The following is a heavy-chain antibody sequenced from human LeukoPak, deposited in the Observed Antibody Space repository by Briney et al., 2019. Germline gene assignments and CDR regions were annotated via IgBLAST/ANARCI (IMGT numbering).Heavy chain of an antibody. CDR2: ISYDGSNK. CDR1: GFTFSSYA. Sequence: GRSLRLSCAASGFTFSSYAMHWVRQAPGKELEWVAVISYDGSNKYYADSVKGRFTISRDNSKNTLYLQMNSLRAEDTAVYYCARSIQLWPTTFDYWGQGTLVTVSS. V-gene: IGHV3-30-3*01. J-gene: IGHJ4*02. CDR3: ARSIQLWPTTFDY. D-gene: IGHD5-18*01.